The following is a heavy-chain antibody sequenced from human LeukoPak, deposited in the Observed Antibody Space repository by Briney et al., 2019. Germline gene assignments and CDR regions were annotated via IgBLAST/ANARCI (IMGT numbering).Heavy chain of an antibody. J-gene: IGHJ6*02. CDR2: IYCSGST. D-gene: IGHD4-17*01. CDR3: ARDYGDYGHYYYYGMDV. Sequence: SETLSLTCTVSGGSISSYYWSWIRQPPGKGLEWIGYIYCSGSTNYNPSLKSRVTISVDTSKNQFSLKLSSVTAADTAVYYCARDYGDYGHYYYYGMDVWGQGTTVTVPS. CDR1: GGSISSYY. V-gene: IGHV4-59*01.